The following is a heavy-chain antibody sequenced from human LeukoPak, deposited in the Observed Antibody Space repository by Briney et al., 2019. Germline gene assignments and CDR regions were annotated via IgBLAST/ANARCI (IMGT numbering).Heavy chain of an antibody. J-gene: IGHJ3*02. D-gene: IGHD2-2*01. CDR1: GYSFTSYW. V-gene: IGHV5-51*01. Sequence: GESLKISCKGSGYSFTSYWIGWVRQMPGKGLEWMGIIYPGDSDTRYSPSFQGQVTISADKSISTAYLQWSSLKASDTAMYYCARICSSTSCSDAFDIWGQGTMVTVSS. CDR2: IYPGDSDT. CDR3: ARICSSTSCSDAFDI.